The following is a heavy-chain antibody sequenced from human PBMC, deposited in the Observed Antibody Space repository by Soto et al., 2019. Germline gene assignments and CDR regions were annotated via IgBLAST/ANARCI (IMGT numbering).Heavy chain of an antibody. CDR1: GDSISGNNW. CDR3: SHGQIMRHYRSELDF. J-gene: IGHJ4*02. CDR2: IYHTGKA. V-gene: IGHV4-4*02. Sequence: NPSETLSLTCAVSGDSISGNNWWSWVRQSPGKGLEWIGEIYHTGKATYNPSLKTRVTMSVDKSKIQFSLEVRSVTVADTAVYFCSHGQIMRHYRSELDFWGPGTLVTVSS. D-gene: IGHD3-16*01.